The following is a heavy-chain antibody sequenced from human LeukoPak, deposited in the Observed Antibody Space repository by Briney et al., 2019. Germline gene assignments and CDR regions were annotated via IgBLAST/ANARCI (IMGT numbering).Heavy chain of an antibody. J-gene: IGHJ4*02. CDR2: INHSGST. Sequence: SETLSLTCTVSGGSISSYYWSWIRQPPGKGLEWIGEINHSGSTNYNPSLKSRVTISVDTSKNQFSLKLSSVTAADTAVYYCARDPEVAPKTKYYDFWSGYRSFDYWGQGTLVTVSS. D-gene: IGHD3-3*01. V-gene: IGHV4-34*01. CDR1: GGSISSYY. CDR3: ARDPEVAPKTKYYDFWSGYRSFDY.